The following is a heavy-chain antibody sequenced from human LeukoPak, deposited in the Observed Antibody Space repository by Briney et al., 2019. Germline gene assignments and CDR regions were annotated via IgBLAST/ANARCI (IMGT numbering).Heavy chain of an antibody. V-gene: IGHV3-23*01. D-gene: IGHD2-15*01. Sequence: GGSLRLSCAASGFTFSNYAMNWVRQAPGKGLEWVSTIGSSGSTYYSDSVKGRFTISRDNSKNTLYLQMDSLRAEDTAVYYCATRYYSPLNWGQGSLVAVSS. CDR2: IGSSGST. CDR3: ATRYYSPLN. CDR1: GFTFSNYA. J-gene: IGHJ4*02.